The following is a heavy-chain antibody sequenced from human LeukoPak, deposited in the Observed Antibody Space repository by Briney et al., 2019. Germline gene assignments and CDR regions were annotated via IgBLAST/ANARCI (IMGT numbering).Heavy chain of an antibody. V-gene: IGHV4-38-2*02. CDR2: IYHSGST. J-gene: IGHJ4*02. CDR1: NYSISNSLY. D-gene: IGHD1-26*01. CDR3: AREGGATQPFDY. Sequence: SETLSLTCSGSNYSISNSLYWGWIRQPPGKGLEWIGSIYHSGSTYYNPSLKSRVTISVDTSKNQFSLKLSSVTAADTAVYYCAREGGATQPFDYWGQGTLVTVSS.